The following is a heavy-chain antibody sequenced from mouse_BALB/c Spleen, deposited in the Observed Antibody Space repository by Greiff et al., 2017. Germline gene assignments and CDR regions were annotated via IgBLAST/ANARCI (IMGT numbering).Heavy chain of an antibody. J-gene: IGHJ1*01. D-gene: IGHD1-1*02. Sequence: EVKLMESGGGLVKPGGSLKLSCAASGFTFSDYYMYWVRQTPEKRLEWVATISDGGSYTYYPDSVKGRFTISRDNAKNNLYLQMSSLKSEDTAMYYCARGGNYCYFDVWGAGTTVTVSS. CDR1: GFTFSDYY. CDR2: ISDGGSYT. CDR3: ARGGNYCYFDV. V-gene: IGHV5-4*02.